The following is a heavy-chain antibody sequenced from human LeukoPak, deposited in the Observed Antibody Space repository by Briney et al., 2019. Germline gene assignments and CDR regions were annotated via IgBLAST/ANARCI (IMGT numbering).Heavy chain of an antibody. CDR1: GGSISSYY. CDR2: IYYSGST. J-gene: IGHJ4*02. Sequence: PSETLSLTCTVSGGSISSYYWSWIRQPPGKGRGWVGYIYYSGSTNYNPSLKSRVTISVDTSTNQFSLKLSSVTAADTAVYYCARDGSGYDFPYFAYWGQGTLVTVSS. V-gene: IGHV4-59*01. D-gene: IGHD5-12*01. CDR3: ARDGSGYDFPYFAY.